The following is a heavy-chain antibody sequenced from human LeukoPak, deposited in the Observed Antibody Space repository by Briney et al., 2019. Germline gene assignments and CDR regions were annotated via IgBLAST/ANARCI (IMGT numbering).Heavy chain of an antibody. CDR3: ARGPEQLAFYYYYYGMDV. CDR2: INHSGST. V-gene: IGHV4-34*01. D-gene: IGHD6-13*01. CDR1: GGSFSGYY. J-gene: IGHJ6*02. Sequence: PSETLSLTCAVYGGSFSGYYWSWIRQPPGKGLEWIGEINHSGSTNYNPSLKSRVTISVGTSKNQFSLKLSSVTAADTAVYYCARGPEQLAFYYYYYGMDVWGQGTTVTVSS.